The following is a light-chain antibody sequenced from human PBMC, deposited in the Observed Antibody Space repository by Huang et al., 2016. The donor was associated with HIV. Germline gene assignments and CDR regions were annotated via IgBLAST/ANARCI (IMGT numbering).Light chain of an antibody. J-gene: IGKJ1*01. V-gene: IGKV3D-15*01. CDR2: GAS. CDR1: QGVSNN. Sequence: EIVMTQSPATLSGSPGERATLSCRASQGVSNNIGWYQQKPGQTPRLLSHGASTRATGIPAKFSGRGSGTDFTLPITSLQPEDSAVYYCQHYNNWPPWTFGPGTQVEI. CDR3: QHYNNWPPWT.